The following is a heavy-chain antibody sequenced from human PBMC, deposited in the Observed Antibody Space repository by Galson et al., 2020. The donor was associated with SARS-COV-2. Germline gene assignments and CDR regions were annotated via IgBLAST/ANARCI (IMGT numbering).Heavy chain of an antibody. J-gene: IGHJ4*02. CDR2: VDHSGST. Sequence: SETLSLTCTVSGGSISSYYWGWIRQPPGKGLEWIGYVDHSGSTIYNPSLKSRVTISVDTSKSQFSLKLSSVTAADTAVYYCAAYSVGVGAPTSQRAAYWRQRTPITVSS. CDR3: AAYSVGVGAPTSQRAAY. D-gene: IGHD2-15*01. V-gene: IGHV4-4*08. CDR1: GGSISSYY.